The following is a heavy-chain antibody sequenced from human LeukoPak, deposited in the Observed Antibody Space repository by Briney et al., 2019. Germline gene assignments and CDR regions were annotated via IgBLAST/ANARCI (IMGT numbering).Heavy chain of an antibody. CDR3: ARDQAVNYYYGMDV. CDR1: GFTFSSYG. CDR2: IWYGGSNK. Sequence: GGSLRLSCAASGFTFSSYGMHWVRQAPGKGLEWVSVIWYGGSNKYYADSVKGRFTISRDDSKNALYLQMNSLRAEDTAVYYCARDQAVNYYYGMDVWGKVTTVTVSS. J-gene: IGHJ6*04. V-gene: IGHV3-33*01. D-gene: IGHD6-19*01.